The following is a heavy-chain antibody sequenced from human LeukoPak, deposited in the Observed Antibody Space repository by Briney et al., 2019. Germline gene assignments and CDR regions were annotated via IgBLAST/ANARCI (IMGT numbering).Heavy chain of an antibody. Sequence: GGSLRLSCAASGFTFSSYAMHWVRQAPGKGLEYVSAISSNGGSTYYANSVKGRFTISRDNSKNTLYLQMGSLRAEDMAVYYCARGWYLPPTEIYFHYWGQGTLVTVSS. CDR1: GFTFSSYA. V-gene: IGHV3-64*01. CDR2: ISSNGGST. D-gene: IGHD6-13*01. CDR3: ARGWYLPPTEIYFHY. J-gene: IGHJ4*02.